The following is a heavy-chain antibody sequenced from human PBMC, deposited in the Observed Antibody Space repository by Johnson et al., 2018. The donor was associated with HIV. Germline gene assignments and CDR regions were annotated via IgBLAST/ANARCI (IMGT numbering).Heavy chain of an antibody. CDR2: ISWNSGSI. D-gene: IGHD6-13*01. V-gene: IGHV3-9*01. CDR1: GFTFDDYA. J-gene: IGHJ3*02. CDR3: AKAYSSSWYGLDAFDS. Sequence: VQLVESGGGLVQPGGSLRLSCAASGFTFDDYAMHWVRQAPGKGLEWVSGISWNSGSIGYADSVKGRFTISRDNAKNSLYLQMNSLRAEDTALYYCAKAYSSSWYGLDAFDSWGQGTVVTVSS.